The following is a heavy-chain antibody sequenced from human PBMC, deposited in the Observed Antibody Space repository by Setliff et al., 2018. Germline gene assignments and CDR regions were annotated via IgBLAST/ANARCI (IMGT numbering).Heavy chain of an antibody. CDR2: IYHSGST. J-gene: IGHJ5*02. Sequence: SETLSLTCAVSGYSISSGYYWGWIRQPPGKGLEWIGSIYHSGSTYYNPSLKSRVTISVDTSKNQFSLKLSSVTAADTAVYYCARGLGIVVVPAAIGCWFDPWGQGTLVTVSS. V-gene: IGHV4-38-2*01. CDR1: GYSISSGYY. D-gene: IGHD2-2*03. CDR3: ARGLGIVVVPAAIGCWFDP.